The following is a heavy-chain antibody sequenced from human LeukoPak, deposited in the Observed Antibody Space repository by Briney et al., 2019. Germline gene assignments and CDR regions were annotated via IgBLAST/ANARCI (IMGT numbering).Heavy chain of an antibody. J-gene: IGHJ4*02. CDR1: GFTFSDYW. V-gene: IGHV3-7*01. CDR3: ARDCFAENNY. CDR2: IKQDGSET. Sequence: GGSLRLSSAASGFTFSDYWMTWVRQAPGKGLEWVANIKQDGSETYYVDSVRGRFTISRDNARKSLYLQMNSLRAEDTAVYFCARDCFAENNYWGQGILVTVSS. D-gene: IGHD2-21*01.